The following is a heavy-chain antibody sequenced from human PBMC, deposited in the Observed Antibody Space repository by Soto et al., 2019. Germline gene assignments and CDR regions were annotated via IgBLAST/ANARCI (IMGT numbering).Heavy chain of an antibody. J-gene: IGHJ4*02. D-gene: IGHD2-15*01. Sequence: GGSLRLSCVASGFTFRAYSMSWVRQAPEQGLEWVASITSSNTYIYYTRSVEGRFTISRDDAKNSLHLQMNTLRAEDTAVYYCVRDLLEGYGHARQPDYWGQGTLVTVSS. V-gene: IGHV3-21*06. CDR3: VRDLLEGYGHARQPDY. CDR1: GFTFRAYS. CDR2: ITSSNTYI.